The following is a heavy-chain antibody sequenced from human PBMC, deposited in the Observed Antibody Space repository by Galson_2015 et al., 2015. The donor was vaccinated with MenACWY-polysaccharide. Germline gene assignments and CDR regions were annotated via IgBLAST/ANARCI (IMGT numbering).Heavy chain of an antibody. CDR2: ISWNSDII. J-gene: IGHJ4*02. Sequence: SLRLSCAASGFTFDDYAMHWVRQAPGKGLEWVSGISWNSDIIGYADSVKGRFTISRDSAKNSLYLQMNSLRPEDTALYYCAKGYSYSKSPVDHWGQGTRVTVSS. V-gene: IGHV3-9*01. CDR1: GFTFDDYA. CDR3: AKGYSYSKSPVDH. D-gene: IGHD2-15*01.